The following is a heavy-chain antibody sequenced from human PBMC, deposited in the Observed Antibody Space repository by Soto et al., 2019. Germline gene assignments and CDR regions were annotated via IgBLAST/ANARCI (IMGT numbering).Heavy chain of an antibody. J-gene: IGHJ4*02. CDR3: ARDRGTGTTYFDY. V-gene: IGHV4-30-4*01. Sequence: PSETLSLTCTVSGGSISSGDYYWSWIRQPPGKGLEWIGYIYYSGSTYYNPSLKSRVTISVDTSKNQFSLKLSSVTAADTAVYYCARDRGTGTTYFDYWGQGTLVTVSS. D-gene: IGHD1-7*01. CDR1: GGSISSGDYY. CDR2: IYYSGST.